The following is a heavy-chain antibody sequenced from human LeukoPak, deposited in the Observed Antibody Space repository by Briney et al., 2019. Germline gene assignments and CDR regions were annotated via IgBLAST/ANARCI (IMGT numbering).Heavy chain of an antibody. CDR2: IHYSGST. Sequence: RSSETLSLTCTVSGGSISSGDYYWTWIRQHPGKGLEWIGYIHYSGSTYYNPSLKSRLTISVDTSKNQFSLKVSSVTAADTAVYYCARAKYNSGWYFDYWGQGTLVTVSS. CDR1: GGSISSGDYY. J-gene: IGHJ4*02. D-gene: IGHD6-19*01. CDR3: ARAKYNSGWYFDY. V-gene: IGHV4-31*03.